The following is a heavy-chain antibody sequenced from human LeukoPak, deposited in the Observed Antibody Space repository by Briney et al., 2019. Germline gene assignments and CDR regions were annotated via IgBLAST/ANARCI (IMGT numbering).Heavy chain of an antibody. J-gene: IGHJ4*02. V-gene: IGHV4-34*01. Sequence: SETLSLTCAVYGGSFSGYYWSWIRQPPGKGLEWIGEINHSGSTNYNPSLKSRVTISVDTSKNQFSLKLSSVTAADTAVYYCASKYYDFWSGYQRGYFDYWGREPWSPSPQ. CDR2: INHSGST. D-gene: IGHD3-3*01. CDR3: ASKYYDFWSGYQRGYFDY. CDR1: GGSFSGYY.